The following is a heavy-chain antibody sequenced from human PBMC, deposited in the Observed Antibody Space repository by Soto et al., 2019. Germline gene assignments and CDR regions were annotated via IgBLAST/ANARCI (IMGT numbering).Heavy chain of an antibody. Sequence: GGSLRLSCAASGFTFSSYGMHWVRQAPGKGLEWVAVISYGGSNKYYADSVKGRFTISRDNSKNTLYLQMNSLRAEDTAVYYCAGHETYYDFWSGYFLRRDTLKYGMDVWGQGTTVTVSS. CDR1: GFTFSSYG. CDR3: AGHETYYDFWSGYFLRRDTLKYGMDV. J-gene: IGHJ6*02. CDR2: ISYGGSNK. D-gene: IGHD3-3*01. V-gene: IGHV3-30*03.